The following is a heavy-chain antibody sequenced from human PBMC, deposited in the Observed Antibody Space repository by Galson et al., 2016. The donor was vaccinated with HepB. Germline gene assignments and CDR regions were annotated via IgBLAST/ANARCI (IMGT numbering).Heavy chain of an antibody. CDR3: ARALNGDRFDV. V-gene: IGHV1-2*02. D-gene: IGHD2-8*01. CDR2: INPDNGAS. J-gene: IGHJ4*02. CDR1: GYIFTASY. Sequence: SVKVSCKASGYIFTASYMHWVRQAPGQGLEWMGWINPDNGASNYAQKFQGRVTMTRDTSINTAYLRLSRLISDDTAVYFCARALNGDRFDVWGQGALVTVSS.